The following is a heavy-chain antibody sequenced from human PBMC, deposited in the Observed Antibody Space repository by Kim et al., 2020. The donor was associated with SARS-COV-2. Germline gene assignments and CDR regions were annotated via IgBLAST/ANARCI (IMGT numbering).Heavy chain of an antibody. V-gene: IGHV4-59*01. J-gene: IGHJ3*02. CDR1: GGSISSYY. CDR3: ARDRRDGYNLKFFDI. Sequence: SETLSLTCTVSGGSISSYYWSWIRQPPGKGLEWIGYIYYSGSTNYNPSLKSRVTISVDTSKNQFSLKLSSVTAADTAVYYCARDRRDGYNLKFFDIWGQGTMVTVSS. CDR2: IYYSGST. D-gene: IGHD5-12*01.